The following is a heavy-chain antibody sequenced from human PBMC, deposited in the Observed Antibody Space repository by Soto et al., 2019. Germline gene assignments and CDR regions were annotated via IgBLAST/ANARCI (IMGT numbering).Heavy chain of an antibody. D-gene: IGHD3-3*01. J-gene: IGHJ5*02. Sequence: GGSLRLSCAASGFTFSNAWMNWVRQAPGKGLEWVGRIKSKTDGGTTDYAAPVKGRFTISRDDSKNTLYLQMNSLKTEDTAVYYCTTDLPLRFLEWTLFDPWGQGTLVTVSS. CDR1: GFTFSNAW. CDR3: TTDLPLRFLEWTLFDP. CDR2: IKSKTDGGTT. V-gene: IGHV3-15*07.